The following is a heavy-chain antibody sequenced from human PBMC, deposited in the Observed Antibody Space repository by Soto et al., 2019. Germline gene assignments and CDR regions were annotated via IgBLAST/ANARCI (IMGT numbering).Heavy chain of an antibody. CDR2: IIPIFGTA. CDR3: ASAWGPSYYYGMDV. CDR1: GGTFSSYA. Sequence: QVQLVQSGAEVKKPGSSVKVSCKASGGTFSSYAISWVRQAPGQGLEWMGGIIPIFGTADYAQEFQGRVAITADAYTSTAYMELSSLRSEDTAVYYCASAWGPSYYYGMDVWGQGTTVTVSS. D-gene: IGHD3-16*01. J-gene: IGHJ6*02. V-gene: IGHV1-69*12.